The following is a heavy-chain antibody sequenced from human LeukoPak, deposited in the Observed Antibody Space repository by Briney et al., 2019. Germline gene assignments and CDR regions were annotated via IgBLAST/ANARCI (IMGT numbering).Heavy chain of an antibody. J-gene: IGHJ3*02. D-gene: IGHD2-15*01. V-gene: IGHV3-33*01. Sequence: GGSLRLSCAASGFTFSSYGMHWVRQAPGKGLEWVAVIWYDGTNTYYADSVKGRFTISRDNSKNTLYLQMNSLRAEDTAVYYCARDFCSGGSCYPDAFDIWGQGAMVTVSS. CDR3: ARDFCSGGSCYPDAFDI. CDR2: IWYDGTNT. CDR1: GFTFSSYG.